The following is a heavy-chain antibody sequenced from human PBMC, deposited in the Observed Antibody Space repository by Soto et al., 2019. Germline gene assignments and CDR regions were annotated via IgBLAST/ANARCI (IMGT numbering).Heavy chain of an antibody. V-gene: IGHV1-69*13. CDR3: ARNNYYDSSGYYMGAYYYYGMDG. CDR1: GGTFSSYA. Sequence: SVKVSCKASGGTFSSYAISWVRQAPGQGLEWMGGIIPIFGTANYAQKFQGRVTITADESTSTAYMELSSLRSEDTAVYYCARNNYYDSSGYYMGAYYYYGMDGWGQGTTVTVSS. CDR2: IIPIFGTA. D-gene: IGHD3-22*01. J-gene: IGHJ6*02.